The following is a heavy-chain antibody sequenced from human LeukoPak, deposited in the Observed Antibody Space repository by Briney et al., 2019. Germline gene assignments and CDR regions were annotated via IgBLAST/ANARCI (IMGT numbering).Heavy chain of an antibody. CDR3: TTDIAAVWDYPY. CDR2: IKSKTDGGTT. D-gene: IGHD2-21*01. CDR1: GFTFSNAW. Sequence: GGSLRLSCAASGFTFSNAWMSWVRQAPGKGLEWVGRIKSKTDGGTTDYAAPVKGRVTISRDDSKNTLYLQMNSLKTGDTAVYYCTTDIAAVWDYPYWGQGTLVTVSS. V-gene: IGHV3-15*01. J-gene: IGHJ4*02.